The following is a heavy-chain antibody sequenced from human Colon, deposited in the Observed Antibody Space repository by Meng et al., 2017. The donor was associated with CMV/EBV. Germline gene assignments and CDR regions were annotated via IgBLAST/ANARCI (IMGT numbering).Heavy chain of an antibody. CDR2: MYYTGST. J-gene: IGHJ5*02. CDR1: GGSIRSSGYY. D-gene: IGHD3-10*01. Sequence: SETLSLTCTVSGGSIRSSGYYWGWIRQPPGKGLEWIASMYYTGSTYYNPSLQSRVTISIDTSKNQVSLKLASVTAADTAIYYCARDGQRMSMVGGVPNWFDPWGQGTLVTVSS. CDR3: ARDGQRMSMVGGVPNWFDP. V-gene: IGHV4-39*07.